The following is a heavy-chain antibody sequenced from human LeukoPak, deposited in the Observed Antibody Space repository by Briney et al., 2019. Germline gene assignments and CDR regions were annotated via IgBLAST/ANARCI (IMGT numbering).Heavy chain of an antibody. CDR2: INPSGGST. D-gene: IGHD6-13*01. V-gene: IGHV1-46*01. CDR3: ARSMGIAAAGTEVYFDY. J-gene: IGHJ4*02. CDR1: GYTFTSYY. Sequence: GSSVKVSCKASGYTFTSYYMHWLRQAPGQGLEWMGIINPSGGSTSYAQKFQGRVTMTRDTSTSTVYMELSSLRSEDTAVYYCARSMGIAAAGTEVYFDYWGQGTLVTVSS.